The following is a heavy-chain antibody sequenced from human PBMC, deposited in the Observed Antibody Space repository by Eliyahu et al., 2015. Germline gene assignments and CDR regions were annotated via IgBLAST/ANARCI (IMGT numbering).Heavy chain of an antibody. J-gene: IGHJ6*02. D-gene: IGHD3-3*01. Sequence: EVQLVESGGGLVQPGGSLRLSCAASGFXFSSYAMSWVRXAPGKGLEWVXAISGSGGSTYYADSVKGRFTISRDNSKNTLYLQMNSLRAEDTAVYYCAKDKYDFWSGPILTGYNYYGMDVWGQGTTVTVSS. CDR1: GFXFSSYA. CDR2: ISGSGGST. CDR3: AKDKYDFWSGPILTGYNYYGMDV. V-gene: IGHV3-23*04.